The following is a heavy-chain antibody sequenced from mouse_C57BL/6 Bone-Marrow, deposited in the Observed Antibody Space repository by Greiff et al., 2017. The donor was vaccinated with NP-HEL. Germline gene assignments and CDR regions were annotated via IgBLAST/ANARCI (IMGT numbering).Heavy chain of an antibody. J-gene: IGHJ1*03. CDR3: ARKCNYLWYFDV. V-gene: IGHV1-55*01. D-gene: IGHD2-1*01. CDR2: IYPGSGST. CDR1: GYTFTSYW. Sequence: QVQLQQPGAELVKPGASVKMSCKASGYTFTSYWITWVKQRPGQGLEWIGDIYPGSGSTNYNEKFKSKATLTVDTSSSTAYMQLSSLTSEDSAVYYCARKCNYLWYFDVWGTGTTVTVSS.